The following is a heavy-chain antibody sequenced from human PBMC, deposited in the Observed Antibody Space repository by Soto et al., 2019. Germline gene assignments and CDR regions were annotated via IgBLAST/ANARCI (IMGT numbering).Heavy chain of an antibody. V-gene: IGHV3-23*01. D-gene: IGHD5-12*01. CDR1: GFSFGGYG. Sequence: EVQLLESGGDLVQPGGSLRLSCAASGFSFGGYGMSWVRQAPGKGLEWVSALSGSGSTTYYADSVRRRFIISRDNSRDTLFLQMNSLRAEDTAVYFCAKASKGYTGYDLDYWGQGTVVTVSP. CDR3: AKASKGYTGYDLDY. CDR2: LSGSGSTT. J-gene: IGHJ4*02.